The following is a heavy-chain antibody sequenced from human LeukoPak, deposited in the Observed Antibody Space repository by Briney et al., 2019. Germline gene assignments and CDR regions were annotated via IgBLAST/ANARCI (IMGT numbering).Heavy chain of an antibody. Sequence: ASVKVSCKASGYTFPSYYMHWVRQAPGQGLEWMGVINPSGGNTNSAQKFQGRVTMTRDTSTSTVYMELSSLRSEDTAVYYCAREGEGGSYGPSGYFDYWGQGTLVTVSS. J-gene: IGHJ4*02. CDR3: AREGEGGSYGPSGYFDY. CDR2: INPSGGNT. D-gene: IGHD5-18*01. V-gene: IGHV1-46*01. CDR1: GYTFPSYY.